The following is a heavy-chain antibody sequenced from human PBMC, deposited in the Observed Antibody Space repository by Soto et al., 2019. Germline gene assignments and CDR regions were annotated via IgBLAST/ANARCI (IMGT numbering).Heavy chain of an antibody. V-gene: IGHV1-69*06. CDR2: IIPIFGTA. CDR3: ARGGRGVYANPGNWFDP. Sequence: QVQLVQSGAEVKKPGSSVKVSCKASGGTFSSYAISWVRQAPGQGLEWMGGIIPIFGTANYAQKFQGRVMITADKSTSTADMELSSLRSEDTAVYYCARGGRGVYANPGNWFDPWGQGTLVTVSS. J-gene: IGHJ5*02. D-gene: IGHD3-10*01. CDR1: GGTFSSYA.